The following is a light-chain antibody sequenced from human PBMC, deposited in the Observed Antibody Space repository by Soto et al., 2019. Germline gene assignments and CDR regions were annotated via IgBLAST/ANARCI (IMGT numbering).Light chain of an antibody. CDR1: QSVSSSY. J-gene: IGKJ5*01. Sequence: EIVLTQSPGTLSLSPGERATLSCRASQSVSSSYLAWYQQKPGQAPSLLIYGASSRATGIPDRFSGSGSGTDFTRTISRLEPEDFAVYYCQQYGSSPQAFGQGTRLEIK. CDR3: QQYGSSPQA. V-gene: IGKV3-20*01. CDR2: GAS.